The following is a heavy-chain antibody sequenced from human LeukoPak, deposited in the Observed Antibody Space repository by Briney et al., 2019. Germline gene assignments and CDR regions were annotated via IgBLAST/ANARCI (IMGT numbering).Heavy chain of an antibody. CDR1: GYTFTGYY. CDR2: IFPIFATA. D-gene: IGHD1-26*01. J-gene: IGHJ4*02. CDR3: ARESGSYEAYFDY. V-gene: IGHV1-69*13. Sequence: GASVKVSCKASGYTFTGYYMQWVRQAPGQGLEWMGRIFPIFATANYAQKFQGRVTITADESTSTAYMELSSLRSEDTAVYYCARESGSYEAYFDYWGQGTLVTVSS.